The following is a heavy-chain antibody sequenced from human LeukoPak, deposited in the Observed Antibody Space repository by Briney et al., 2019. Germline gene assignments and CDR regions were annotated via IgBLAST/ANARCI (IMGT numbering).Heavy chain of an antibody. CDR2: ISSSSSYI. D-gene: IGHD4-17*01. J-gene: IGHJ5*02. CDR3: ARGPPCGDYHDNWFDP. CDR1: GFTFSSYS. Sequence: GGSLRLSCAASGFTFSSYSMNWVRQAPGKGLEWVSSISSSSSYIYYADSVKGRFTISRDNAKNSLYLQMNSLRAEDTAVYYCARGPPCGDYHDNWFDPWGQGTLVTVSS. V-gene: IGHV3-21*01.